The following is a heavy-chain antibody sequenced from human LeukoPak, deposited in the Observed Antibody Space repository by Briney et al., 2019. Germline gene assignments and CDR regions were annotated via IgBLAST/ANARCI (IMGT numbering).Heavy chain of an antibody. CDR1: GFTFSSYF. D-gene: IGHD3-9*01. CDR3: ARDQVGGTYYDILTGYYREECDAFDI. CDR2: ISYSTSTM. Sequence: GGSLRLSCAASGFTFSSYFMNWVRQAPGKGLEWVSYISYSTSTMYYADSVKGRFTISRDNAKNSLYLQMNSLRAEDTAVYYCARDQVGGTYYDILTGYYREECDAFDIWGQGTMVTVSS. J-gene: IGHJ3*02. V-gene: IGHV3-48*04.